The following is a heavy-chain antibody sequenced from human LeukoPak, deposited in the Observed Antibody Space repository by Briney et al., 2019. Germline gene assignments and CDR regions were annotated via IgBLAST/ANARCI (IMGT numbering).Heavy chain of an antibody. V-gene: IGHV3-23*01. CDR3: AKGRQEFDF. Sequence: PGGSLRLSCAASGFTFSSYAMNWVRQAPGKGLEWVSVISGSGGTTYYEDSVRGRFTISRDNSNNTLFLQMNSLRAEDTAVYYCAKGRQEFDFWGQGILVTVSS. CDR2: ISGSGGTT. CDR1: GFTFSSYA. J-gene: IGHJ4*02.